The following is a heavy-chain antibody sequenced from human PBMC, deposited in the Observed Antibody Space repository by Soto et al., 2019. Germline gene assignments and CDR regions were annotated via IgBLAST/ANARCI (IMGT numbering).Heavy chain of an antibody. CDR3: AKVRCIITICPYYYTMHV. CDR2: ISGSGGDT. J-gene: IGHJ6*02. Sequence: EVHLLESGGGLVQPGGSLRLSCTASEFTFSNYAMNWVRQAPGKGLEWVSAISGSGGDTYYADSVKGRFTISRDDSKKKLYLQMNSLGAEDTAVYYCAKVRCIITICPYYYTMHVLGQGTTVTVSS. D-gene: IGHD2-2*01. CDR1: EFTFSNYA. V-gene: IGHV3-23*01.